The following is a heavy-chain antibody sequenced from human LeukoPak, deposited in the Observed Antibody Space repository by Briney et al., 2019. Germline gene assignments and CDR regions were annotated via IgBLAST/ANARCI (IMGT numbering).Heavy chain of an antibody. V-gene: IGHV3-48*01. D-gene: IGHD6-19*01. CDR1: GFTFSSYS. CDR2: ISSSSSTI. J-gene: IGHJ5*02. Sequence: GGSLRLSCAASGFTFSSYSMNWVRQAPGKGLEWVSYISSSSSTIYYADSVKGRFTISRDSAKNSLYLQMNSLRVEDTAVYYCARDSGSGGPWGQGTPVTVSS. CDR3: ARDSGSGGP.